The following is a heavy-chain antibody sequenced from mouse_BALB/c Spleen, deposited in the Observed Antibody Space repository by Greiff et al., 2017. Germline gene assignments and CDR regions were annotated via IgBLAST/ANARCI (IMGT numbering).Heavy chain of an antibody. CDR2: ISSGGGST. CDR3: ARGAGDYDGYYYAMDY. V-gene: IGHV5-12-1*01. D-gene: IGHD2-4*01. CDR1: GFAFSSYD. Sequence: EVQLKESGGGLVKPGGSLKLSCAASGFAFSSYDMSWVRQTPEKRLEWVAYISSGGGSTYYPDTVKGRFTISRDNAKNTLYLQMSSLKSEDTAMYYCARGAGDYDGYYYAMDYWGQGTSVTVSS. J-gene: IGHJ4*01.